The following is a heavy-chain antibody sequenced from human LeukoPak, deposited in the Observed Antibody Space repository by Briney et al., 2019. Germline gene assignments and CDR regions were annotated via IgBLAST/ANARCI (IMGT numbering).Heavy chain of an antibody. V-gene: IGHV1-2*02. J-gene: IGHJ3*02. CDR3: ARTDTVTTIWPLGFDAFDI. Sequence: GASVKVSCKASGYTFTGYYMHWVRQAPGQGLEWMGWINPNSGGTNYAQKFQGRVTMTRDTSISTAYMELSRLRSDDTAVYYCARTDTVTTIWPLGFDAFDIWGQGTMVTVSS. CDR1: GYTFTGYY. D-gene: IGHD4-11*01. CDR2: INPNSGGT.